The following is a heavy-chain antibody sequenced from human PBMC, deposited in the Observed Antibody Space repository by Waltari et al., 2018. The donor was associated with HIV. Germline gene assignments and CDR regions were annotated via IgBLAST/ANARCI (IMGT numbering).Heavy chain of an antibody. CDR3: ATDRRQGFYFDNNGERPFAS. V-gene: IGHV3-30*03. J-gene: IGHJ4*02. CDR1: GLSFFYSYG. CDR2: ISYDATTL. Sequence: QVQLVESGGGVVQPGRSLRLSCAASGLSFFYSYGMHWVRQAPGKGLEWVASISYDATTLYYAHSVKGRLTISRDNSKKILYLQMDSLRGEDTALYFCATDRRQGFYFDNNGERPFASWGQGTLVTVSS. D-gene: IGHD3-22*01.